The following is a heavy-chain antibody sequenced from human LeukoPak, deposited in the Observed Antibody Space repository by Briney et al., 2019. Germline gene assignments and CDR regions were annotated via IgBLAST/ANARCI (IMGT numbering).Heavy chain of an antibody. CDR1: GYTFTSYG. CDR3: ATVAGTVGLATV. Sequence: ASVKVSCKASGYTFTSYGISWVRQAPGQGLEWMGWISAYNGSTNYAQKLQGRVTMTTDTSTSTAYMELRSLRSDDTAVYYCATVAGTVGLATVWGQGTLVTVSS. D-gene: IGHD6-19*01. J-gene: IGHJ4*02. V-gene: IGHV1-18*01. CDR2: ISAYNGST.